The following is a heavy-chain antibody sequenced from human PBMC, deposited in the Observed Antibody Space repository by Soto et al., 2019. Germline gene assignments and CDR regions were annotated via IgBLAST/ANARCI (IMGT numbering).Heavy chain of an antibody. CDR2: ISGSGGST. CDR3: AKILYDFWSGYSPADY. D-gene: IGHD3-3*01. J-gene: IGHJ4*02. V-gene: IGHV3-23*01. Sequence: PGGSLRLSCAASGFTFSSYAMSWVRQAPGKGLEWVSAISGSGGSTYYADSVKGRFTISRDNSKNTLYLQMNSLRAEDTAVYYCAKILYDFWSGYSPADYWGQGTLVTVSS. CDR1: GFTFSSYA.